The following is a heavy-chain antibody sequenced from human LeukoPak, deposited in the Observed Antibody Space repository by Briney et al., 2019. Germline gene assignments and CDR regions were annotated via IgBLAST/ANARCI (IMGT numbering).Heavy chain of an antibody. CDR3: TRDLEGATGNYFDY. J-gene: IGHJ4*02. CDR2: IRSKAYGGTT. Sequence: PGGSLRLSCTASGFTFGDYAMSWSRQAPGKGLEWVGFIRSKAYGGTTEYAASVKGRFTISRDDSKSIAYLQMNSLKTEDTAVYYCTRDLEGATGNYFDYWGQGTLVTVSS. CDR1: GFTFGDYA. V-gene: IGHV3-49*03. D-gene: IGHD1-26*01.